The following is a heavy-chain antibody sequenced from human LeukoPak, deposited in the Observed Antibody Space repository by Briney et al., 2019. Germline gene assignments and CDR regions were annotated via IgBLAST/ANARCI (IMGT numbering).Heavy chain of an antibody. CDR2: IYYDGSNK. Sequence: GGSLRLSCLASGFTFRNFGMHWVRQAPATGLEGVARIYYDGSNKNYADSVKGRFTISRDNSKNILYLQMNSLRVEDTAVYFCARGYSGNSAAFDIWGQGTMVTVSS. CDR1: GFTFRNFG. CDR3: ARGYSGNSAAFDI. D-gene: IGHD4-23*01. J-gene: IGHJ3*02. V-gene: IGHV3-30*03.